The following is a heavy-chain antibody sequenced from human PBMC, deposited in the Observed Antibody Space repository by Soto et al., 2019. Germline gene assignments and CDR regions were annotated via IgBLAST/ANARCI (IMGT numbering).Heavy chain of an antibody. J-gene: IGHJ4*02. CDR2: ISYDGSNK. V-gene: IGHV3-30*18. Sequence: VQLVESGGGVVQPGRSLRLSCAASGFTFSSYGMHWVRQAPGKGLEWVAVISYDGSNKYYADSVKGRFTISRDNSKNTLYLQMNSLRAEDTAVYYCAKEAYDTQEGLDYWGQGTLVTVSS. CDR3: AKEAYDTQEGLDY. D-gene: IGHD3-9*01. CDR1: GFTFSSYG.